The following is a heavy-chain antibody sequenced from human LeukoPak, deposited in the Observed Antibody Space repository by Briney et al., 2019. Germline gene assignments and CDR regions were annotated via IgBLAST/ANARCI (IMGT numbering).Heavy chain of an antibody. V-gene: IGHV3-21*01. J-gene: IGHJ6*03. CDR3: ASSVVVVVAASGYHYYYYYMDV. CDR2: ISSSSSYI. Sequence: GGSLRLSCAASGFTFSSYSMNWVRQAPGKGLEWVSSISSSSSYIYYADSVKGRFTISRDNAKNSLYLQMNSLRAEDTAVYYCASSVVVVVAASGYHYYYYYMDVWGKGTTVTVSS. D-gene: IGHD2-15*01. CDR1: GFTFSSYS.